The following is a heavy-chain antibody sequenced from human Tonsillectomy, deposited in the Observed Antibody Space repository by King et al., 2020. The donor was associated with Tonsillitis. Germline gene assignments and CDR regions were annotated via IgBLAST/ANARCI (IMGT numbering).Heavy chain of an antibody. J-gene: IGHJ5*02. V-gene: IGHV5-51*01. D-gene: IGHD6-13*01. CDR3: ARLFIAAADMRANWFDP. CDR1: GYSFTSYW. Sequence: QLVQSGAEVKKPGESLKISCKGSGYSFTSYWIGWVRQMPGKGLEWMGIIYPGDSDTRYSPSFQGQVTISVDKSISTAYLQWSSLKASDTAIYYCARLFIAAADMRANWFDPWGQGTLVTVSS. CDR2: IYPGDSDT.